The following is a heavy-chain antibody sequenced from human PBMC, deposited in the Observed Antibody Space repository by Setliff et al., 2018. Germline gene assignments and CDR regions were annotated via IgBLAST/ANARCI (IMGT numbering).Heavy chain of an antibody. CDR2: ISDTSAFI. CDR3: ARASLGKFGSAVEYFHH. Sequence: GGSLRLSCAASGLTLAPYTMTWVRQAPGKGPEWVSSISDTSAFIYYADSVKGRFTISRDNAKNTLCLQMNSLRADDTAVYYCARASLGKFGSAVEYFHHWGQGTLVTVSS. CDR1: GLTLAPYT. D-gene: IGHD2-15*01. V-gene: IGHV3-21*06. J-gene: IGHJ1*01.